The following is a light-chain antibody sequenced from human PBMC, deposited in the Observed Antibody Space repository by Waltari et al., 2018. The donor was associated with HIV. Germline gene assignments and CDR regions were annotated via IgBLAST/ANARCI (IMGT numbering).Light chain of an antibody. CDR3: QQYYSRPWN. Sequence: DIVMTQYPDSLAVSLGERATINCKSSQSVLYSSNKRNHIAWYQQKPGQPPRLLIYWASTRESGVPDRFSGSGSGTDFTLTISSLQAEDVAVYYCQQYYSRPWNFGPGTKVDIK. CDR2: WAS. CDR1: QSVLYSSNKRNH. V-gene: IGKV4-1*01. J-gene: IGKJ3*01.